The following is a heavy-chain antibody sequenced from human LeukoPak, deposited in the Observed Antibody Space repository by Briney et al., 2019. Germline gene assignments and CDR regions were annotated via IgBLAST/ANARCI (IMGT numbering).Heavy chain of an antibody. V-gene: IGHV4-38-2*02. J-gene: IGHJ4*02. Sequence: PSETLSLTCIVSGYSISSGYNWAWIRQPPGMGLEWIGTISYSGSTYYNPSLKSRVTISVDTSKNQFSLKLSSVTAADTAVYYCARVAAYWGQGTLVTVSS. CDR3: ARVAAY. D-gene: IGHD6-19*01. CDR2: ISYSGST. CDR1: GYSISSGYN.